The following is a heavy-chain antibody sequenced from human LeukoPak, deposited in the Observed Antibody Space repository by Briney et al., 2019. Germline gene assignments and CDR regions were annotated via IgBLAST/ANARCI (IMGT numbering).Heavy chain of an antibody. D-gene: IGHD6-13*01. CDR2: INPNSGGT. V-gene: IGHV1-2*02. J-gene: IGHJ5*02. CDR1: GYTFTGYY. Sequence: ASVKVSCKASGYTFTGYYMHWVRQAPGQGLEWMGWINPNSGGTNYAQKFQGRVTMTRDTSISTAYMELRSLRSDDTAVYYCARGGRVQQQPSRNWFDPWGQGTLVTVSS. CDR3: ARGGRVQQQPSRNWFDP.